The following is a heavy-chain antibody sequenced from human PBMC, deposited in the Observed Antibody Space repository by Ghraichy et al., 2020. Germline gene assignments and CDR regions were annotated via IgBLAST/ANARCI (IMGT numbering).Heavy chain of an antibody. J-gene: IGHJ4*02. D-gene: IGHD2-2*01. CDR2: IYYSGST. CDR3: ARAFLPDIVVVPAAYFDY. CDR1: GGSISSYY. V-gene: IGHV4-59*01. Sequence: SETLSLTCTVSGGSISSYYWSWIRQPPGKGLEWIGYIYYSGSTNYNPSLKSRVTISVDTSKNQFSLKLSSVTAADTAVYYCARAFLPDIVVVPAAYFDYWGQGTLVTVSS.